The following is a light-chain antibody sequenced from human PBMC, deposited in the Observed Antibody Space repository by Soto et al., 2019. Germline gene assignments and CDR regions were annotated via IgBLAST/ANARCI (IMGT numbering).Light chain of an antibody. CDR2: DVS. V-gene: IGLV2-14*03. CDR3: SACTSSTTM. J-gene: IGLJ3*02. CDR1: TSDIGSYDY. Sequence: QSVLTQPASVSGSPGQSITISCTGTTSDIGSYDYVSWYQQHPGRVPQLIIYDVSYRPSGISNRFSGSKSGNTASLTISGLLTEDEADYYCSACTSSTTMFGGGTQLTVL.